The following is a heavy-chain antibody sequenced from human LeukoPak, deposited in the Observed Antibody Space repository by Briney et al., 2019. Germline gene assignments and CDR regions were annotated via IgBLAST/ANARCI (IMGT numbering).Heavy chain of an antibody. Sequence: GASVKVSCRSSGYTFTGYYLHWVRQAPGQGLEWMGWMNPNSGNTGYAQKFQGRVTMTRNTSISTAYMELSSLGSEDTAVYYCARWTGDSTVTGFGYWGQGTLVTVSS. V-gene: IGHV1-8*02. CDR1: GYTFTGYY. CDR3: ARWTGDSTVTGFGY. D-gene: IGHD4-17*01. CDR2: MNPNSGNT. J-gene: IGHJ4*02.